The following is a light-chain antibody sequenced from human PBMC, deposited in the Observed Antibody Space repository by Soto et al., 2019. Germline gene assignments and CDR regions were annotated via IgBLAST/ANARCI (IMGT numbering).Light chain of an antibody. V-gene: IGKV3-20*01. Sequence: ILLTHSPPTLPLYAGERATLSCRASQSVSSYLAWYQQKPGQAPRLLLYGAYNRATGIPDRFSGSGSGTDFTLTISRLEPEDFAVYYCQQYGTAPWTFGQGTKVDIK. CDR2: GAY. CDR3: QQYGTAPWT. CDR1: QSVSSY. J-gene: IGKJ1*01.